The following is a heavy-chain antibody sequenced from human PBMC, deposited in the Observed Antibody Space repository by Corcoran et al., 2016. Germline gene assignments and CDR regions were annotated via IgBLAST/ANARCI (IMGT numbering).Heavy chain of an antibody. CDR3: ARDLRYAVAGTG. V-gene: IGHV3-48*04. CDR2: ISSSSSTI. Sequence: VQLVESGGGLVQPGGSLRLSCAASGFTFSSYSMNWVRQAPGKGLEWVSYISSSSSTIYYADSVKGRFTISRDNAKNSLYLQMNSLRAEDMAVYYCARDLRYAVAGTGWGQGTLVTVSS. CDR1: GFTFSSYS. D-gene: IGHD6-19*01. J-gene: IGHJ4*02.